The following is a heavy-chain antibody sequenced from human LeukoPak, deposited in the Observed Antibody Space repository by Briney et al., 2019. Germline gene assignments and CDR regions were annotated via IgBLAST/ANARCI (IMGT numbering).Heavy chain of an antibody. J-gene: IGHJ3*02. V-gene: IGHV3-21*01. D-gene: IGHD4-17*01. Sequence: PGGSLRLSCAASGFTFSSYSMNWVRQAPGKGLEWVSSISSSSSYIYYADSVKGRFTISRDNAKNSLYLQMNSLRVEDTALYYCARPTGSYGFDIWGQGAMVTVSS. CDR3: ARPTGSYGFDI. CDR2: ISSSSSYI. CDR1: GFTFSSYS.